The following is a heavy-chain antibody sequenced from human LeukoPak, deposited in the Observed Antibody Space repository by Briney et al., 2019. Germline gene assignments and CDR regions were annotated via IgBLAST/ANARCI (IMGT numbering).Heavy chain of an antibody. CDR3: ARYSSGWRSFDI. CDR1: GRSISSGGYY. CDR2: IYYSGST. J-gene: IGHJ3*02. V-gene: IGHV4-61*08. D-gene: IGHD6-19*01. Sequence: SETLSLTCSVAGRSISSGGYYWSWIRQHSGKGLEWIGYIYYSGSTNYNPSLKSRVTISVDTSKNQFSLKLSSVTAADTAVYYCARYSSGWRSFDIWGQGTMVTVSS.